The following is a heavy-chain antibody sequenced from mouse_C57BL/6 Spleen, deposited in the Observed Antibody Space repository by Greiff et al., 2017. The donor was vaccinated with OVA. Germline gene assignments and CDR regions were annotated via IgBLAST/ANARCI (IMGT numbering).Heavy chain of an antibody. D-gene: IGHD2-1*01. CDR3: ARGVYYGNSFDY. CDR2: IYPGDGDT. CDR1: GYAFSSYW. J-gene: IGHJ2*01. Sequence: VKLQQSGAELVKPGASVKISCKASGYAFSSYWMNWVKQRPGKGLEWIGQIYPGDGDTNYNGKFKGKATLTADKSSSTAYMQLSSLTSEVSAVDFCARGVYYGNSFDYWGQGTTLTVSS. V-gene: IGHV1-80*01.